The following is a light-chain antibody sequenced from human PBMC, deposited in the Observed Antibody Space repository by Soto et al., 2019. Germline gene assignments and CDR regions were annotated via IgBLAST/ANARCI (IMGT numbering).Light chain of an antibody. Sequence: EIGMTQSPATLSVSPGERATFSCRASESVSSNLAWYQQKPGQAPRLLIYGASTRATGIPARFSGSGSGTEFTLTISSLQSEDFALYYCQQYNNWLTFGGGTKVEIK. J-gene: IGKJ4*01. CDR1: ESVSSN. V-gene: IGKV3-15*01. CDR3: QQYNNWLT. CDR2: GAS.